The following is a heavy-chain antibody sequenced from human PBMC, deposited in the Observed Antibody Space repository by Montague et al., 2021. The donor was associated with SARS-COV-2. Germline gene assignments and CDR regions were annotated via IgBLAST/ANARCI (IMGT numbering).Heavy chain of an antibody. Sequence: SETLSLTCTVSGGSISSYYWSWIRQPPGKGLESIGYIYHNASTKYNPSLKSRVPISVYTSTNQFSLKLSSVSVAATAVYYCACGGGNPAEDDNDTMDVWGQGTTVTVFS. CDR3: ACGGGNPAEDDNDTMDV. V-gene: IGHV4-59*01. J-gene: IGHJ6*02. D-gene: IGHD4-23*01. CDR1: GGSISSYY. CDR2: IYHNAST.